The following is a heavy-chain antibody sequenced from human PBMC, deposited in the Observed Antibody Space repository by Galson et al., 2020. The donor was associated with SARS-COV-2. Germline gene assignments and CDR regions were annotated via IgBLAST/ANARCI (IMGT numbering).Heavy chain of an antibody. D-gene: IGHD3-3*01. J-gene: IGHJ6*02. V-gene: IGHV3-30*18. CDR2: ISYDGSNK. CDR1: GFTFTSYG. Sequence: GGSLRLSCAASGFTFTSYGMHWVRHAPGKGMEWVAVISYDGSNKYYADSVKGRFTISTDNPKNTPYLQMNSLRAEDTAVYYCAKDFGDRYDFWSGYFQDYYSGMDVWGQGTTVTVSS. CDR3: AKDFGDRYDFWSGYFQDYYSGMDV.